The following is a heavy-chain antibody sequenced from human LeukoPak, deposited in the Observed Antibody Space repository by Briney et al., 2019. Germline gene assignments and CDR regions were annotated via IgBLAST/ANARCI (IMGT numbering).Heavy chain of an antibody. CDR3: ARVTHTELSPWFDP. Sequence: SVKVSCKASGCTFNNYAINWVRQAPGQGLEWMGGIIPIFGSSNYAQKFQGRVTITADESTTTAYMELSSLRSEDTAVYYCARVTHTELSPWFDPWGQGTLVTVSS. V-gene: IGHV1-69*01. CDR1: GCTFNNYA. J-gene: IGHJ5*02. CDR2: IIPIFGSS. D-gene: IGHD5-18*01.